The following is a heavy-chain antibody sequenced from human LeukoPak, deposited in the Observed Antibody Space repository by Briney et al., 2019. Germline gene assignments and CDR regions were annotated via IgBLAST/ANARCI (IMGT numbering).Heavy chain of an antibody. CDR3: AGDSSGYDAFDI. Sequence: PSETLSLTCTVSGGSLSSYYWSWIRQPPGKGLEWIGYIYYSGSTNYNPSLKSRVTISVDTSKNQFSLKLSSVTAADTAVYYCAGDSSGYDAFDIWGQGTMVTVSS. D-gene: IGHD3-22*01. V-gene: IGHV4-59*01. J-gene: IGHJ3*02. CDR1: GGSLSSYY. CDR2: IYYSGST.